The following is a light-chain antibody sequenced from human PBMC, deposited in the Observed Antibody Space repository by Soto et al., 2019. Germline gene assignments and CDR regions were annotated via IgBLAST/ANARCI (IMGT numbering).Light chain of an antibody. CDR1: QAISDY. CDR3: QQVNSYPNT. CDR2: GAS. V-gene: IGKV1-9*01. J-gene: IGKJ5*01. Sequence: IQLTQTPSSLSASDGDRVTINCRASQAISDYLAWYQQKPGKAPNLLFYGASTLHSGVPSRFSGSVSGTDFTLTISILHPEDFATYYCQQVNSYPNTFGQGNDLRL.